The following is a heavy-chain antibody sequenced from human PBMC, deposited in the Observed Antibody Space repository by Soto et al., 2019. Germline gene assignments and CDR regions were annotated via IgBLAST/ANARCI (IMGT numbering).Heavy chain of an antibody. Sequence: GGSLSLSCAASGFTFNIYGMHWVRQAPDKGLEWVALISYDGSNQYYADSVKGRFTISRDNSKNTLFLQMNSLRADDTAVYYCAKDQASGQGSFDSWGQGTLVTVSS. CDR3: AKDQASGQGSFDS. J-gene: IGHJ4*02. CDR1: GFTFNIYG. V-gene: IGHV3-30*18. CDR2: ISYDGSNQ.